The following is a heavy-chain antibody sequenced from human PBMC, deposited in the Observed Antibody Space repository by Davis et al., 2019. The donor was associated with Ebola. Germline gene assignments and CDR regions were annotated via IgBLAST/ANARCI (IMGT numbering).Heavy chain of an antibody. J-gene: IGHJ4*02. CDR2: VKTKTDGGTR. D-gene: IGHD3-16*01. V-gene: IGHV3-15*01. CDR3: AKDQDDYVWGSIGFDY. CDR1: GFTFSNTW. Sequence: GESLKISCAASGFTFSNTWMSWVRQAPGKGLEWVGRVKTKTDGGTRDYAAPVKGRFTISRDNSKNTLYLQMNSLRAEDTAVYYCAKDQDDYVWGSIGFDYWGQGTLVTVSS.